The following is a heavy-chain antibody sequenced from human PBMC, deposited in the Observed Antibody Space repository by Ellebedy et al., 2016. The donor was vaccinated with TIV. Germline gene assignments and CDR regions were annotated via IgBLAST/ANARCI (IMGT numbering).Heavy chain of an antibody. D-gene: IGHD6-19*01. Sequence: AASVKVSCKSSGYTFIDYGVTWARQAPGQGLDWMGWVSAYSGNTNYAENLQGRVTMTTDTSTDTAYMELSSLRSEDTAVYYCARSRSSGWLHTPDYWGQGTLVTVSS. V-gene: IGHV1-18*01. CDR2: VSAYSGNT. CDR3: ARSRSSGWLHTPDY. CDR1: GYTFIDYG. J-gene: IGHJ4*02.